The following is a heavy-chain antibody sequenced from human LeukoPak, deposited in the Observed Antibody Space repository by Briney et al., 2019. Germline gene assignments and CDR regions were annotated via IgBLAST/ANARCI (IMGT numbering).Heavy chain of an antibody. CDR3: ATLRGASTAVFDS. Sequence: SETLSLTCTVSGDSINYDYWSWIRQSPGKRLEWIGYIHYSGATNYSPSLNSRVTISVDTSKNQFSLKLSSVTAADTALYYCATLRGASTAVFDSWGQGTLVTVSS. CDR1: GDSINYDY. D-gene: IGHD2-21*02. CDR2: IHYSGAT. J-gene: IGHJ4*02. V-gene: IGHV4-59*08.